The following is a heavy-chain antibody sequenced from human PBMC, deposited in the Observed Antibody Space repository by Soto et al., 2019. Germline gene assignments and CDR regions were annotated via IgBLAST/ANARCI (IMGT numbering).Heavy chain of an antibody. D-gene: IGHD3-3*01. Sequence: QINLIESGPTLVKPTQTLTRTCTFSGFSLSTSGAAVGWVRQPPGRALEWLALIYWDGDKRYNASLGNRLTITKDTSMNQVVLTLTNVDPADTATYYCAHRATMTIFGLIIDNGIWFDPWGQGTRVIVSS. CDR1: GFSLSTSGAA. J-gene: IGHJ5*02. CDR2: IYWDGDK. V-gene: IGHV2-5*02. CDR3: AHRATMTIFGLIIDNGIWFDP.